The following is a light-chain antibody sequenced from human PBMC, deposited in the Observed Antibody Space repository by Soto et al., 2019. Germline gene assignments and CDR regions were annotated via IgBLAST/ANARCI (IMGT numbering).Light chain of an antibody. CDR3: QQSYSTPPIT. CDR1: QSICIY. CDR2: AAS. J-gene: IGKJ5*01. V-gene: IGKV1-39*01. Sequence: DIQMTQSPSSLSASVGDRVTITCRAIQSICIYLNWYQQKLGKAPKLLIYAASSLQSGVLSRFSGSGSGTDLTLTISSLQPEDFATYYCQQSYSTPPITFGQGTRLEIK.